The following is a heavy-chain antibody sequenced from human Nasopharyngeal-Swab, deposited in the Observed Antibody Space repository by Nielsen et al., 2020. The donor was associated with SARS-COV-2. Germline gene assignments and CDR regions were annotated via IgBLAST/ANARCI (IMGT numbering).Heavy chain of an antibody. J-gene: IGHJ4*02. CDR2: IEWSGDSS. CDR1: GFTFDDYG. Sequence: GESLKISCAASGFTFDDYGMSWVRQTTGKGLEWVAGIEWSGDSSGYADSVKGRFTISRDNAKNSLYLEMNSLRTEDTALYYCARGGSSGSSVIDYWGQGTLVTVSS. CDR3: ARGGSSGSSVIDY. V-gene: IGHV3-20*04. D-gene: IGHD1-26*01.